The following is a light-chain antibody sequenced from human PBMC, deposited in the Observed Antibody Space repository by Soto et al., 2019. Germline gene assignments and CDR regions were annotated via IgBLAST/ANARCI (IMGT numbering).Light chain of an antibody. J-gene: IGKJ1*01. CDR3: QQSYSSPRT. Sequence: DIQMTQSPSSLFASVGDSVTITCRASQNIDTYLNWYQVKPGKAPKLLLSVAPGFQSAAQSNFSGSGSGTDFSLSISSLQPEDFATYYCQQSYSSPRTFGQGTRVEIK. CDR2: VAP. CDR1: QNIDTY. V-gene: IGKV1-39*01.